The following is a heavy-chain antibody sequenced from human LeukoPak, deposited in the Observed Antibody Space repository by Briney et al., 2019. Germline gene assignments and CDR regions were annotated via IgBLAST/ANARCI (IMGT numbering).Heavy chain of an antibody. D-gene: IGHD6-19*01. CDR3: ARGLDSGYSSGWKTIDY. V-gene: IGHV3-30*04. J-gene: IGHJ4*02. CDR2: ISYDGSNK. CDR1: GVTFSSYA. Sequence: GGSLRLSCAASGVTFSSYAMHGVRQGPGKGLEWGAVISYDGSNKYYADSVKGRFTISRDNSKNTLYLQMNSLRDEDTAVYSCARGLDSGYSSGWKTIDYWGQGTLVTVSS.